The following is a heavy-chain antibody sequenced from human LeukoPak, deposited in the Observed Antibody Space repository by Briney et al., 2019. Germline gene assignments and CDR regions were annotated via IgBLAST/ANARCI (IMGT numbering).Heavy chain of an antibody. Sequence: SVKVSCKASVGTFSSYAISWVRQAPGQGLEWMGGIIPIFGTANYAQKFQGRVTITADESTSTAYMELSSLRSEDTAVYYCAIPSARVSISDIVVVVAAKVPRYFDLWGRGTLVIVSS. CDR3: AIPSARVSISDIVVVVAAKVPRYFDL. J-gene: IGHJ2*01. D-gene: IGHD2-15*01. CDR2: IIPIFGTA. CDR1: VGTFSSYA. V-gene: IGHV1-69*13.